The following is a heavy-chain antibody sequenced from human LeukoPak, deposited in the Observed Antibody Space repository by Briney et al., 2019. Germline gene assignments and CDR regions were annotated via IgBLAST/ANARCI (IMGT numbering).Heavy chain of an antibody. CDR2: MSYSGTT. CDR1: GGSISSSSSY. V-gene: IGHV4-39*01. J-gene: IGHJ4*02. Sequence: SETLSLTCTVSGGSISSSSSYWGWIRQPPGKGLEWIASMSYSGTTYYSPSLQSRVTISVDTSKNQFSLNLTSVTAADTAVYFCARSGFSFLVDSWGQGTLVTASS. D-gene: IGHD5-18*01. CDR3: ARSGFSFLVDS.